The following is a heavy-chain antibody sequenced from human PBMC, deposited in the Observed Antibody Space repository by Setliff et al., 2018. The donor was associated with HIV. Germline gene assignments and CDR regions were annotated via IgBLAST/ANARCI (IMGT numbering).Heavy chain of an antibody. CDR2: IYYSGGA. CDR3: ARRVSSHGPYWYFDL. CDR1: GGSLNRYY. V-gene: IGHV4-59*01. D-gene: IGHD2-2*01. Sequence: KPSETLSLTCSVSGGSLNRYYWSRIRQTPGKGLEWIGYIYYSGGANYNTHPSLKNRVTILVDTSKNQFSLRLNSVSAADTAVYYCARRVSSHGPYWYFDLWGRGTLVTVSS. J-gene: IGHJ2*01.